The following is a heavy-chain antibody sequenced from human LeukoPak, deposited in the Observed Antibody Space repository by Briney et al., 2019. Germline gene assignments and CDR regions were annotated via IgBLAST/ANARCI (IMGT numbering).Heavy chain of an antibody. D-gene: IGHD4-11*01. CDR1: GGSISSGGYY. CDR2: IYYSGST. J-gene: IGHJ6*02. CDR3: ARGPYSKSYYYGMDV. V-gene: IGHV4-31*03. Sequence: PSETLSLTCTVSGGSISSGGYYWSWIRQHPGKGLEWIGYIYYSGSTYYNPSLKSRVTISVDTSKNQFSLKLSSATAADTAVYYCARGPYSKSYYYGMDVWGQGTTVTVSS.